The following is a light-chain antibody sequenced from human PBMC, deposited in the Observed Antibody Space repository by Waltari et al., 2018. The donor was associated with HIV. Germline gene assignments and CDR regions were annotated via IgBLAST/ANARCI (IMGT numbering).Light chain of an antibody. J-gene: IGLJ3*02. CDR1: TGPVTSAYY. CDR2: NTG. CDR3: LLYYGGSWV. V-gene: IGLV7-43*01. Sequence: QTVVNQEHSLTVSPGGTVTLTCASTTGPVTSAYYPNWFQQKPGQAPRSLIYNTGNKNSWTPARFSGSLLGDKAALTLSGVQAEDEAEYYCLLYYGGSWVFGGGTKLTVL.